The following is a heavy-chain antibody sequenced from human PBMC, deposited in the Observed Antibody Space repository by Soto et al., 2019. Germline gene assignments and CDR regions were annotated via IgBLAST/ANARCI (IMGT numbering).Heavy chain of an antibody. CDR3: ARLTIAVAGFDY. V-gene: IGHV5-51*01. Sequence: PGGSLKIFCKGSWYSFSSHLDGWGGQMPGKGLEWMGIIYPGDSDTRYSPSFQGQVTISADKSISTAYLQWSSLKASNTAMYYCARLTIAVAGFDYWGQGTLVTVSS. J-gene: IGHJ4*02. CDR1: WYSFSSHL. CDR2: IYPGDSDT. D-gene: IGHD6-19*01.